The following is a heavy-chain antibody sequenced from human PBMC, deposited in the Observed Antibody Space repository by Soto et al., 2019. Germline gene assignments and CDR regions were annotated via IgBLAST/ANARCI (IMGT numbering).Heavy chain of an antibody. Sequence: PGGSLRLSCAASGFTFSIYQMNWVRQAPGKGLEWLSYISSSSRIVYYADSVKGRFTISRDNAKNSLYLQMNSLRAEDTAVYYCASTPGYSSNWFDAFDVWGQGTMVTVSS. CDR3: ASTPGYSSNWFDAFDV. J-gene: IGHJ3*01. D-gene: IGHD6-13*01. CDR2: ISSSSRIV. CDR1: GFTFSIYQ. V-gene: IGHV3-48*01.